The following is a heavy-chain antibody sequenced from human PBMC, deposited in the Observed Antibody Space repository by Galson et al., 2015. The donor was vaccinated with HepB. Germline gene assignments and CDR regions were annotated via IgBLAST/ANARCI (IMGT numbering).Heavy chain of an antibody. CDR3: ARDRGSKEGSRGRYCSGGSCYSVYYYYYMDV. CDR2: TYYRSKWYN. J-gene: IGHJ6*03. Sequence: CAISGDSVSSNSAAWNWIRQSPSRGLEWLGRTYYRSKWYNDYAVSVKSRITINPDTSKNQFSLQLNSVTPEDTAVYYCARDRGSKEGSRGRYCSGGSCYSVYYYYYMDVWGKGTTVTVSS. D-gene: IGHD2-15*01. CDR1: GDSVSSNSAA. V-gene: IGHV6-1*01.